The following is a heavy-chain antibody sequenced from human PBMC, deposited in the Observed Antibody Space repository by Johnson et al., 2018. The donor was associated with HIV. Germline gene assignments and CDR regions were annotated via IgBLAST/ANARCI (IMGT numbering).Heavy chain of an antibody. CDR2: IKQDGSEK. V-gene: IGHV3-7*04. D-gene: IGHD5-18*01. CDR1: GFTFSSYW. J-gene: IGHJ3*02. CDR3: ARVDTAMTYDAFDI. Sequence: VQLVESGGGLVQPGGSLRLSCAASGFTFSSYWMSWVRQAPGKGLEWVANIKQDGSEKYYLDSVKGRFTISRDNAKNSLYLQMDSLRAEDTAVYYCARVDTAMTYDAFDIWGQGTMVTVSS.